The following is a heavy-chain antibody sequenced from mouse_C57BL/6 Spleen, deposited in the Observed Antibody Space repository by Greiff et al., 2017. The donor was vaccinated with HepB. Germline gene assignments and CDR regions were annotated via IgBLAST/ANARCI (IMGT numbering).Heavy chain of an antibody. CDR3: ARDYYGTPFDY. J-gene: IGHJ2*01. D-gene: IGHD1-1*01. CDR1: GYTFTSYW. CDR2: IDPSDSET. Sequence: QVQLQQPGAELVRPGSSVKLSCKASGYTFTSYWMHWVKQRPIQGLEWIGNIDPSDSETNYNQKFKDKATLTVDKSSSTAYMQLSSLTSEDAAVYYCARDYYGTPFDYWGQGTTLTVSS. V-gene: IGHV1-52*01.